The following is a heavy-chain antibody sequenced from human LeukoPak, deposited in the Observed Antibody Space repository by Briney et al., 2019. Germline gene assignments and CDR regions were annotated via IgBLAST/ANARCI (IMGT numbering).Heavy chain of an antibody. Sequence: SGPTLVNPSETLSLTCTVSGGSISSYYWSWIRQPPGKGLEWIGYMYYTGSTNYNASLKSRVTTSVDTSKNQFSLKLSSVTDAYTAVHDCATTGYCIGGSCYGEYFQHWGQGTLVTVSS. CDR2: MYYTGST. D-gene: IGHD2-15*01. V-gene: IGHV4-59*12. J-gene: IGHJ1*01. CDR1: GGSISSYY. CDR3: ATTGYCIGGSCYGEYFQH.